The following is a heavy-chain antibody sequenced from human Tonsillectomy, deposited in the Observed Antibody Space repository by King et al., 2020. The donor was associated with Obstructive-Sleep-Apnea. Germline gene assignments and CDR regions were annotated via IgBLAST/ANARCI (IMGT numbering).Heavy chain of an antibody. CDR3: AKDHYYGSGRFDY. CDR2: ISYDGSNK. V-gene: IGHV3-30*18. J-gene: IGHJ4*02. Sequence: VQLVESGGGVVQPGRSLRLSCAASGFTFSSYGMHWVRQAPGKGLEWVAVISYDGSNKYYADSVKGRFTISRDNSKNTLYLQMNSLRAEDTAVYYCAKDHYYGSGRFDYWGQGTLVTVSS. D-gene: IGHD3-10*01. CDR1: GFTFSSYG.